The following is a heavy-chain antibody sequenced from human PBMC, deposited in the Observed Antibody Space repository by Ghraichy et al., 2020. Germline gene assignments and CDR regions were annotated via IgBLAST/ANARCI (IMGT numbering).Heavy chain of an antibody. V-gene: IGHV3-48*02. CDR1: GFTFSSYS. CDR2: ISSSSSTI. J-gene: IGHJ4*02. D-gene: IGHD6-19*01. Sequence: GGSLRLSCAASGFTFSSYSMNWVRQAPGKGLEWVSYISSSSSTIYYADSVKGRFTISRDNAKNSLYLQMNSLRDEDTAVYYCARDVVKGGYSSGWYSWGQGTLVTVSS. CDR3: ARDVVKGGYSSGWYS.